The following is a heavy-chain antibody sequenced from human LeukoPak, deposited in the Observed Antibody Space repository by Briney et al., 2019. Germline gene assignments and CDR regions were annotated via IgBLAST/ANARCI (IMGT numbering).Heavy chain of an antibody. CDR2: ICSGGST. CDR3: AKDGQDSSGWYLEEYYFDY. V-gene: IGHV3-53*01. J-gene: IGHJ4*02. Sequence: GGSLRLSCAASGFTVSSNYMSWVRQAPGKGLEWVSVICSGGSTYYADSVKGRFTISRDNSKNTLYLQMNSLRAEDTAVYYCAKDGQDSSGWYLEEYYFDYWGQGTLVTVSS. CDR1: GFTVSSNY. D-gene: IGHD6-19*01.